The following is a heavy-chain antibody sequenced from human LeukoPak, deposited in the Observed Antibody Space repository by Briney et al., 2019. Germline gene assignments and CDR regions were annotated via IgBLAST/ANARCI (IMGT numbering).Heavy chain of an antibody. CDR1: GFTVSSNY. CDR2: IYRFITT. D-gene: IGHD6-19*01. V-gene: IGHV3-66*01. J-gene: IGHJ4*02. CDR3: ARDGGSAWFLDY. Sequence: GGSLRLSCAAPGFTVSSNYMTWVRQAPGKGLKWVSFIYRFITTYYADSVKGSFTISRDNSKNTLYLQLNSLRAEDTAVYYCARDGGSAWFLDYWGQGTLVTVSS.